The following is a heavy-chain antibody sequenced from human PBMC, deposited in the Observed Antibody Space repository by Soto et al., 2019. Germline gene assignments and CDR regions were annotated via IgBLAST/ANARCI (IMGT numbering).Heavy chain of an antibody. D-gene: IGHD3-22*01. Sequence: EVQLVESGGGLVQPGGSLRLSCAASGFTFSSYWMHWVRQAPGKGLVWVSRINSDGTITSYADSVKGRFTISRVNATNTLYLQMNSLRAEDTAVYYCASERSSGYSYYPFDYWGQGALVTVSS. CDR3: ASERSSGYSYYPFDY. J-gene: IGHJ4*02. V-gene: IGHV3-74*01. CDR1: GFTFSSYW. CDR2: INSDGTIT.